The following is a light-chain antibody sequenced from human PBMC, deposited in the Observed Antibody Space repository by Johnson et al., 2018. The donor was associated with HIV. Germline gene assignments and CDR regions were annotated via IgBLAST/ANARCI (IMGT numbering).Light chain of an antibody. J-gene: IGLJ1*01. CDR2: ENN. V-gene: IGLV1-51*02. CDR3: GTWDSSLSLLYV. Sequence: QSILTQPPSVSAAPGQKVTISCSGSSSNIGNNYVSWYQQLPGTAPKLLIYENNKRPSGIPDRFSGSKSGTSATLGITGLQTGDEADYYCGTWDSSLSLLYVIGTWTKVTVL. CDR1: SSNIGNNY.